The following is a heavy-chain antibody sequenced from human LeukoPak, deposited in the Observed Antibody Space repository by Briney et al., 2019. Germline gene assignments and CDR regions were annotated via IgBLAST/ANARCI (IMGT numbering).Heavy chain of an antibody. CDR1: GFTFSDYY. Sequence: PGGSLRLSCAASGFTFSDYYMSWIRQAPGKGLEWVSYISSSGSTIYYADSVKGRFTISRDNAKNSLYLQMNSLRAEDTAVYYCARDWSGSSPEDAFDIWGQGTMVTVSS. D-gene: IGHD1-26*01. CDR3: ARDWSGSSPEDAFDI. V-gene: IGHV3-11*01. CDR2: ISSSGSTI. J-gene: IGHJ3*02.